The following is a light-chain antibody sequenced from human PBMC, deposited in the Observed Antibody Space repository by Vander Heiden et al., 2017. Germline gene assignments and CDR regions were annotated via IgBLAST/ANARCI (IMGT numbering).Light chain of an antibody. Sequence: QSVLTQPPSVSGAPGQRVTISCTGSSSNIGAGYDVHWYQQIPGTAPKLHSYGNSNRPSGVPDRFSGSKSGTSASLAITGLQAEDEADYYCQSYDSSLSGSVFGGGTKLTVL. CDR2: GNS. CDR3: QSYDSSLSGSV. J-gene: IGLJ3*02. CDR1: SSNIGAGYD. V-gene: IGLV1-40*01.